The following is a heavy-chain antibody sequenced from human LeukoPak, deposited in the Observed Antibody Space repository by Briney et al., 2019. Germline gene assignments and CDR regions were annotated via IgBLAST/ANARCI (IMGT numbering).Heavy chain of an antibody. V-gene: IGHV3-53*01. J-gene: IGHJ4*02. D-gene: IGHD5-24*01. Sequence: GGSLRLSCAVSGFSVTNNYMSWVRQAPGKGLEWVSVFYVGGATYYADSVKVRFTISRDNSENTLYLQMKSLRAEDTAVYYCARGDGYNFFDYWGQGTLVTVSS. CDR2: FYVGGAT. CDR3: ARGDGYNFFDY. CDR1: GFSVTNNY.